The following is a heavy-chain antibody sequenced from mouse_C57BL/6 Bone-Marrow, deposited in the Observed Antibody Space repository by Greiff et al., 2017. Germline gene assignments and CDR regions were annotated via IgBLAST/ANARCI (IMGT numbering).Heavy chain of an antibody. CDR3: TTVLNWYFDV. Sequence: VKLQESGAELVRPGASVTLSCKASGYTFTDYEMHWVKQTPVHGLEWIGAIDPETGGTAYNQKFKGKAILTADKSSSTAYMELRSLTSEDSAVYYCTTVLNWYFDVGGTGTTVTVSS. CDR2: IDPETGGT. J-gene: IGHJ1*03. V-gene: IGHV1-15*01. CDR1: GYTFTDYE.